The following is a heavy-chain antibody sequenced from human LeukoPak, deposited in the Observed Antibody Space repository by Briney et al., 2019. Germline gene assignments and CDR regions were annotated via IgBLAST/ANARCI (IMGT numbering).Heavy chain of an antibody. Sequence: GGSLRLSCAASGFTFSNYGMQWVRQAPGKGREWVALIWYDGSNKYYADSVKGRLTSSRTNSKNTLFLQTNSLRAEDTAVYYCAREGPRGNSQFDYWGQGTLVTVSS. CDR2: IWYDGSNK. CDR3: AREGPRGNSQFDY. D-gene: IGHD2/OR15-2a*01. V-gene: IGHV3-33*01. J-gene: IGHJ4*02. CDR1: GFTFSNYG.